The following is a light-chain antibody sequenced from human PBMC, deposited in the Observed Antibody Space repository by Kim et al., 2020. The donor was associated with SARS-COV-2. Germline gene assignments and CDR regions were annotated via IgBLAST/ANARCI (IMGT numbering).Light chain of an antibody. CDR3: QQYKSYPWT. V-gene: IGKV1-5*03. CDR1: RNIATC. J-gene: IGKJ1*01. CDR2: KAS. Sequence: SASIGDIVTITCRASRNIATCVAWYQQKPGEAPRLLIYKASNLKSGVPSRFGGSGAGTEFTLTTDSLQADALATYYCQQYKSYPWTFGQGTKLEI.